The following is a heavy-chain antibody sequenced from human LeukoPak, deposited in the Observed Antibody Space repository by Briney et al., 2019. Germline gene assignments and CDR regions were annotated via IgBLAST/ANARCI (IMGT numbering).Heavy chain of an antibody. CDR1: GFTFKKYW. J-gene: IGHJ4*02. V-gene: IGHV4-4*02. CDR2: IYHSGRT. CDR3: ARVHGSEDF. Sequence: GSLRLSCAASGFTFKKYWMNWVRQPPGKGLEWIGEIYHSGRTNYNPSLKSRVTMSVDKSKNQFSLKLSSVTAADTAVYYCARVHGSEDFWGQGTLVTVSS.